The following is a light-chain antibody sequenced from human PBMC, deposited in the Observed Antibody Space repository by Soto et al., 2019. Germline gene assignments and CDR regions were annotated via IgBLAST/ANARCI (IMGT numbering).Light chain of an antibody. V-gene: IGLV2-23*01. J-gene: IGLJ3*02. CDR3: CSYAGGSTWV. CDR2: EGS. CDR1: SSDVGTYDL. Sequence: QSVLTQPASVSGSLGQSITISCTGTSSDVGTYDLVSWYQQHPGKSPKLMIYEGSKWPSGVSNRFSGSKSGNTASLTISGLQAEDEADYYCCSYAGGSTWVFGGGTKVTVL.